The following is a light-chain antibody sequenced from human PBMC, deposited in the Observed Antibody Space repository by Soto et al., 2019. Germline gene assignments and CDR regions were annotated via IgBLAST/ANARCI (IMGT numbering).Light chain of an antibody. CDR2: GNS. CDR3: QSYDSSLSGSGV. CDR1: SSNIGAGYD. V-gene: IGLV1-40*01. Sequence: VLTQPPSVSGAPGQRVTISCTGSSSNIGAGYDVHWYQQFPGTAPKPLMYGNSNRPSGVPDRFSGSKSGTSASLVITGLQAEDEADYYCQSYDSSLSGSGVFGGGTKLTVL. J-gene: IGLJ2*01.